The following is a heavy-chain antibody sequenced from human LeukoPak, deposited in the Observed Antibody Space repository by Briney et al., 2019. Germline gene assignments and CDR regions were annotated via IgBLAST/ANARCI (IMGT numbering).Heavy chain of an antibody. V-gene: IGHV3-48*01. CDR3: ARGYSRAAFDI. D-gene: IGHD2-15*01. Sequence: GTSLRLSCATSGFVFRRYGMNWVRQAPGKGLEWVSFISSTGGTIYYADSVKGRFTVSRDNAKNSLLLEMISLRAEDTALYYCARGYSRAAFDIWGQGTMVTVSS. CDR2: ISSTGGTI. CDR1: GFVFRRYG. J-gene: IGHJ3*02.